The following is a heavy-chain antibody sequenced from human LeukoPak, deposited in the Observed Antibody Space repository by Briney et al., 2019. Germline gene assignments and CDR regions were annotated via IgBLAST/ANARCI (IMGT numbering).Heavy chain of an antibody. CDR1: GGSISSYY. D-gene: IGHD5-24*01. Sequence: SETLSLTCTVSGGSISSYYWSWIRQPAGKGLEWIGRIYTSGSTNYNPSLKSRVTMSVDTSKNQFSLKLSSVTAADTAVYYCAKDGYNSNNDAFDIWGQGTMVTVSS. V-gene: IGHV4-4*07. CDR2: IYTSGST. CDR3: AKDGYNSNNDAFDI. J-gene: IGHJ3*02.